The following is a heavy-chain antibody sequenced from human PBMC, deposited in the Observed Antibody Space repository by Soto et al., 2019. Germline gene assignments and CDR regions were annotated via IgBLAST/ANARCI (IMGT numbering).Heavy chain of an antibody. D-gene: IGHD2-2*01. CDR3: AREQKTEATPAPAFMDV. Sequence: EVQLVEAGGGLVQPGGSLRLSCEASGFTFSIYWMEWVRQAPGKGLVWVSRIRSDGGTNYADSVKGRFTVSRDNAKNTLYLQMNSLRAEDSAVYYCAREQKTEATPAPAFMDVWGKGTTVTVSS. CDR1: GFTFSIYW. V-gene: IGHV3-74*01. CDR2: IRSDGGT. J-gene: IGHJ6*03.